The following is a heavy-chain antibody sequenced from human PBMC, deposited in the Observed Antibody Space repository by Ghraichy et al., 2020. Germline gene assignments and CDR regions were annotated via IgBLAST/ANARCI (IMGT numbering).Heavy chain of an antibody. CDR1: GGSLTNYY. Sequence: SETLSLTCTVSGGSLTNYYWSWIRQPPGKGLEWIGYVYYNGNTIYNPSLKSRVTISVDTSKNQFSLILSSVTAADTAVYYCARRPGSIAAADHFDYWGQGTLVTVSS. V-gene: IGHV4-59*08. CDR2: VYYNGNT. J-gene: IGHJ4*02. D-gene: IGHD6-13*01. CDR3: ARRPGSIAAADHFDY.